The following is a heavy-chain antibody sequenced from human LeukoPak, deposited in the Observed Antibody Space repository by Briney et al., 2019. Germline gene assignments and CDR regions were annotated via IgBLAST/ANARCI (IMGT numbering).Heavy chain of an antibody. V-gene: IGHV1-46*01. CDR1: GGTFSSYA. CDR3: ARALGYSSSSPYFDY. D-gene: IGHD6-6*01. J-gene: IGHJ4*02. Sequence: GASVKVSCKASGGTFSSYAISWVRQAPGQGLEWMGIINPSGGSTSYAQKFQGRVTMTRDMSTSTVYMELSSLRSEDTAVYYCARALGYSSSSPYFDYWGQGTLVTVSS. CDR2: INPSGGST.